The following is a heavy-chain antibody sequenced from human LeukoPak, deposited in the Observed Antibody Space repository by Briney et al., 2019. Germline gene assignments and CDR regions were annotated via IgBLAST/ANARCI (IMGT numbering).Heavy chain of an antibody. D-gene: IGHD6-6*01. CDR2: IYYSGST. CDR3: ATLRTGARFDY. J-gene: IGHJ4*02. CDR1: GGSISSSSYY. V-gene: IGHV4-39*02. Sequence: SETLSLTCTVSGGSISSSSYYWGWFRPPPGKGLEWIGSIYYSGSTDYNPSLKSRVTISVDTSKNHFSLTLSPVTAADTAVYYWATLRTGARFDYWGQGTLVTVSS.